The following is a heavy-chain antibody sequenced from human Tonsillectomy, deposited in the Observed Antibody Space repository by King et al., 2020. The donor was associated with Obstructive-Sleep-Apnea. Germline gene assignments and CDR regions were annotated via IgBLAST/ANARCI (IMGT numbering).Heavy chain of an antibody. CDR3: ARVYGGTSNAFDI. CDR1: GFTFSDHY. V-gene: IGHV3-72*01. Sequence: VQLVESGGGLVQPGGSLRLSCAASGFTFSDHYMDWVRQAPGKGLEWVGRSRNKAKRYTTEYAASVGGRLTISRDDSKSPLFLQANSLKTEDTAVYYCARVYGGTSNAFDIWGQGTMVTVSS. D-gene: IGHD1-26*01. CDR2: SRNKAKRYTT. J-gene: IGHJ3*02.